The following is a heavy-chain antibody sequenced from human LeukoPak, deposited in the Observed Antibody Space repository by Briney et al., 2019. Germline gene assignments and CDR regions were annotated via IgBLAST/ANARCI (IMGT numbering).Heavy chain of an antibody. V-gene: IGHV4-39*01. CDR1: GGSISSSSYY. CDR2: TYYSGST. J-gene: IGHJ4*02. CDR3: ARTIEMATITFFDY. Sequence: SETLSLTCTVSGGSISSSSYYWGWIRQPPGKGLEWIGSTYYSGSTYYNPSLKSRVTISVDTSKNQFSLKLSSVTAADTAVYYCARTIEMATITFFDYWGQGTLVTVSS. D-gene: IGHD5-24*01.